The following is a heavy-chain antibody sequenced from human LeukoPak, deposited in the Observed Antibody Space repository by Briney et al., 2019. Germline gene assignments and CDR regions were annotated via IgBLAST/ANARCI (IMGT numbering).Heavy chain of an antibody. V-gene: IGHV3-21*01. CDR3: ARDSYDFWSGYRGTLDY. Sequence: GSLRLSCAASGFTFSSYSMNWVRQAPGKGLEWVSSISSSSSYIYYADSVKGRFTISRDNAKNSLYLQMNSLRAEDTAVYYCARDSYDFWSGYRGTLDYWGQGTLVTVSS. CDR2: ISSSSSYI. D-gene: IGHD3-3*01. J-gene: IGHJ4*02. CDR1: GFTFSSYS.